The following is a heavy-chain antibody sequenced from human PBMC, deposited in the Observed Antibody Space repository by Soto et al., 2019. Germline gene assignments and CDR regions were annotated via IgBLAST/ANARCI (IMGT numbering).Heavy chain of an antibody. J-gene: IGHJ4*02. D-gene: IGHD3-3*01. V-gene: IGHV1-18*01. CDR3: AKPGDIYEFWSGYYRTENYFEF. CDR2: ISGNNGNT. Sequence: ASVKISCKASDYIFSNYHINWVRQAPGQGLEWMGSISGNNGNTQYAQMLQGRVTMTTDKSTNTLYMELRSLGYGDTAVYYCAKPGDIYEFWSGYYRTENYFEFWGEGSLVTVSS. CDR1: DYIFSNYH.